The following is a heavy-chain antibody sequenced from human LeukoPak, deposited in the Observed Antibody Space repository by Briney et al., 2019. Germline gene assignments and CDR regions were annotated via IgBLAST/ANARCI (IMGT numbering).Heavy chain of an antibody. Sequence: PSETLSLTCAVYGGSFSGYYWSWIRQPPGKGLEWIGHIYYSGSTNYNPSLKSRVTISVDTSKNQFSLKLSSVTAADTAVFYCARGISSGSYYFWGQGTLVTVSS. CDR3: ARGISSGSYYF. J-gene: IGHJ4*02. V-gene: IGHV4-59*12. D-gene: IGHD1-26*01. CDR1: GGSFSGYY. CDR2: IYYSGST.